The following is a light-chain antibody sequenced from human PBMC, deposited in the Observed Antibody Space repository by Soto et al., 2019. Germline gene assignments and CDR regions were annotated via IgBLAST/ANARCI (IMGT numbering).Light chain of an antibody. J-gene: IGKJ1*01. CDR3: QQSYSTTWT. V-gene: IGKV1-39*01. CDR1: QGISTY. CDR2: AAS. Sequence: DIQMTQSPSALSASVGDRVTITCRASQGISTYLNWYQQKPGKAPKLLIYAASSLQTGVPSRFSGSESETDFTLTISSLQPEDFANYSCQQSYSTTWTFGQATKVEIK.